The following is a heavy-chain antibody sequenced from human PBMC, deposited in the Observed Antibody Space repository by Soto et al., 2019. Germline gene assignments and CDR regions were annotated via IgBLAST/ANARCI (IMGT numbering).Heavy chain of an antibody. CDR1: GATISRHA. V-gene: IGHV1-69*01. Sequence: KAAGATISRHAISWVRRAPGQRIEWMGGIIPIFGTANYAQKFQGRVTITADESTSTAYMELSSLRSEDTAVYYCAPDSPRRPMTTARKYYDFVGPDYPLFIHPNSFNSISFYVWD. CDR2: IIPIFGTA. J-gene: IGHJ3*01. CDR3: APDSPRRPMTTARKYYDFVGPDYPLFIHPNSFNSISFYV. D-gene: IGHD3-3*01.